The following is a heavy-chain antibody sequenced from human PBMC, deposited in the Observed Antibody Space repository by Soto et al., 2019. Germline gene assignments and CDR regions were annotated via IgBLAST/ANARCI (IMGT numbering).Heavy chain of an antibody. CDR2: ISGSGGST. J-gene: IGHJ4*02. V-gene: IGHV3-23*01. D-gene: IGHD3-10*01. CDR1: GFTFSSYA. Sequence: EVQLLESGGGLVQPGGSLRLSCAASGFTFSSYAMSWVRQAPGKGLEWVSAISGSGGSTYYADSVKGRFTISRDNSKNTLYLQMSSLRAEDTAVYYCAKDPFEIVYYGSGSTFDYWGQGTLVTVSS. CDR3: AKDPFEIVYYGSGSTFDY.